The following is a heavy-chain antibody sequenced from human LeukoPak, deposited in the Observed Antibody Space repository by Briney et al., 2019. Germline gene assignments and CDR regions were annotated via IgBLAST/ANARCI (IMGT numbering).Heavy chain of an antibody. CDR3: AGDTHSSSWYDH. V-gene: IGHV3-53*01. CDR2: IYSDGNT. J-gene: IGHJ5*02. D-gene: IGHD6-19*01. CDR1: GFTVSSIY. Sequence: GGSLRLSCAVSGFTVSSIYMSWVRQAPGRGLEWVSFIYSDGNTYYADSVKGRFTLSRDSSRNTLYLQMNSLRVDDTAVYYCAGDTHSSSWYDHWGQGTLVTVSS.